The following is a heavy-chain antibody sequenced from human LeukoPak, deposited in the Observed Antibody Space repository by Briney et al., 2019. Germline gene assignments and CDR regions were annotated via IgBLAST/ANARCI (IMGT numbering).Heavy chain of an antibody. V-gene: IGHV1-69*06. CDR1: GGTFSSYA. Sequence: VASVKVSCKASGGTFSSYAISWVRQAPGQGLEWMGGIIPIFGTANYAQKFQGRVTITADKSTSTAYMELSSLRSEDTAVYYCAIGGIAAAGTLWHFQHWGQGTLVTVSS. D-gene: IGHD6-13*01. CDR3: AIGGIAAAGTLWHFQH. CDR2: IIPIFGTA. J-gene: IGHJ1*01.